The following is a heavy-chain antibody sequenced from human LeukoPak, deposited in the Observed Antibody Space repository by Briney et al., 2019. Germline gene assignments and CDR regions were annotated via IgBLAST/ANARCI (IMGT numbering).Heavy chain of an antibody. CDR1: GGSINSRNHY. D-gene: IGHD2-15*01. CDR2: IYSSGAT. CDR3: ARGHNDIVVVVTASYSGWFDP. Sequence: SETLSLTCSVSGGSINSRNHYWGWIRQPPGKGLEWIASIYSSGATYYNPSLKSRVIISVDTSKNQISLKLSSVTASDTAVYYCARGHNDIVVVVTASYSGWFDPWGQGTLVTVSS. J-gene: IGHJ5*02. V-gene: IGHV4-39*01.